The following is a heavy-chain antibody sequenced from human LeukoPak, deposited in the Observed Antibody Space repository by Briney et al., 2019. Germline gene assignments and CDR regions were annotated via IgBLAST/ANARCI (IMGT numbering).Heavy chain of an antibody. CDR3: AKDLVSGSYTNWFDP. Sequence: GGSLRLSCAASGFSVSSNYMNWVRQAPGKGLEWVAVISYDGSNKYYADSVKGRFTISRDNSKNTLYLQMNSLRAEDTAVYYCAKDLVSGSYTNWFDPWGQGTLVTVSS. CDR1: GFSVSSNY. V-gene: IGHV3-30*18. J-gene: IGHJ5*02. CDR2: ISYDGSNK. D-gene: IGHD1-26*01.